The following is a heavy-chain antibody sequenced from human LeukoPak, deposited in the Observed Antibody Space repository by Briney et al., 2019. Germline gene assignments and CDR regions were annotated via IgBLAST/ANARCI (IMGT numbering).Heavy chain of an antibody. CDR3: ARDALDIVVVVAAVYSYYYMDV. V-gene: IGHV3-30*03. D-gene: IGHD2-15*01. CDR1: GFKFRDFD. J-gene: IGHJ6*03. CDR2: ISYDGTKE. Sequence: PGRSLRLACKTSGFKFRDFDMDWVRQAPGKGLEWVAHISYDGTKEYYADSVKGRFSISRDNSQEIVYMQLRSLTTEDTAVYYCARDALDIVVVVAAVYSYYYMDVWGKGTTVTVSS.